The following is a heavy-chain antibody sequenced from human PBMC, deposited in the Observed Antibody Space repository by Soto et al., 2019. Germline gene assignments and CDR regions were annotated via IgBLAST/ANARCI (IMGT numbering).Heavy chain of an antibody. D-gene: IGHD2-15*01. J-gene: IGHJ5*02. CDR2: IYYRGIT. CDR1: GGSIRSGDYY. CDR3: ARGRIVVLVAAYVGWFDP. V-gene: IGHV4-30-4*01. Sequence: QVQLQESGPGLVKPSQTLSLTCTVSGGSIRSGDYYWSWIRQPPGKGLEWIGYIYYRGITYYTPSLKSRVTISADPSKNQFSLKRSSVTAADTAVYYCARGRIVVLVAAYVGWFDPWGKRTLVTVSS.